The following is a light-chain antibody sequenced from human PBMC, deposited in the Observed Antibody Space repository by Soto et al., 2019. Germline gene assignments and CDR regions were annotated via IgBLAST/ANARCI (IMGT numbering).Light chain of an antibody. CDR1: QSVSTY. V-gene: IGKV3-11*01. CDR3: QQRADCPAT. CDR2: DAS. Sequence: EIVLTQSPATLSLSPGERAILSCRASQSVSTYLAWYQQKPGQAPRLLIFDASNRATGIPARFSGSGSGTDFTLPISSLEPEDFAVYYCQQRADCPATFGPGTKVDIK. J-gene: IGKJ3*01.